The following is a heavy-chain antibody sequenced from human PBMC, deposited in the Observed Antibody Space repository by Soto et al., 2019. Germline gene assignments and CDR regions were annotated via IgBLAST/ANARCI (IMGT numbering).Heavy chain of an antibody. J-gene: IGHJ4*02. Sequence: EGQVLESGGGLVQPGGSLRLTCVASGFTLSNFGMSWVRQAPGKGLEWVSFVSGNGGSTYYIDSVKGRFTISRDSSTNTVRLQMNSLRDEDTAVYYCATSNYGERDWGQGALVTVSS. V-gene: IGHV3-23*01. CDR3: ATSNYGERD. D-gene: IGHD4-17*01. CDR1: GFTLSNFG. CDR2: VSGNGGST.